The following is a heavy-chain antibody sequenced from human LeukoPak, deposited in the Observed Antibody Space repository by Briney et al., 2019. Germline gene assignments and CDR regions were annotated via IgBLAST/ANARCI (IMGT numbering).Heavy chain of an antibody. CDR3: ARGDGDYGWFDP. V-gene: IGHV4-38-2*02. Sequence: PSETLSLTCTVSGYSISRGYQWGWIRQPPGKGLEWIGSIYYSGTTYYNPSLKTRVTISVDTSKNQFSLKLSSVTAADTAVYYCARGDGDYGWFDPWGQGTLVTVSS. J-gene: IGHJ5*02. CDR2: IYYSGTT. D-gene: IGHD4-17*01. CDR1: GYSISRGYQ.